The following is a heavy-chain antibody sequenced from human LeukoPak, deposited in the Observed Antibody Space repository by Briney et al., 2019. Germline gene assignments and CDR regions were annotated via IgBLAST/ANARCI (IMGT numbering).Heavy chain of an antibody. CDR1: GYSTSSGYY. Sequence: PSETLSLTCTVSGYSTSSGYYWGWIRQPPGKGLEWIGSIYHSGSTNYHPSLKIRVTISVDTSKNQLSLKLSSVTAADTAVYYCARDFSVYSSSWRFYPWGQGTLVTVSS. J-gene: IGHJ5*02. CDR3: ARDFSVYSSSWRFYP. V-gene: IGHV4-38-2*02. CDR2: IYHSGST. D-gene: IGHD6-13*01.